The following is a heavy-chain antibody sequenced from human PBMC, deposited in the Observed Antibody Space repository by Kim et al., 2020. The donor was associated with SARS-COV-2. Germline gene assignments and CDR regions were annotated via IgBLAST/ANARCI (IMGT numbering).Heavy chain of an antibody. D-gene: IGHD2-21*02. CDR2: DSYT. Sequence: DSYTTYSPSFQGHVTISADKSTSTAYLQWSSLKASDTAMYYCARLPDLAWGQGTLVTVSS. J-gene: IGHJ5*02. CDR3: ARLPDLA. V-gene: IGHV5-10-1*01.